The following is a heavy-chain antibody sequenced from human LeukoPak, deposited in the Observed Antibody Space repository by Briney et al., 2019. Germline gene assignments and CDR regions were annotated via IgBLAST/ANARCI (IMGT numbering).Heavy chain of an antibody. CDR2: INHSGST. CDR3: ARDQRWFDP. J-gene: IGHJ5*02. CDR1: GGSFSGYY. Sequence: SETLSLTCAVYGGSFSGYYWSWIRQPPGKGLEWIGEINHSGSTNYNPSLKSRVTISVDTSKNQFSLKLSSVTAADTAVYYCARDQRWFDPWGQGTLVTVSS. V-gene: IGHV4-34*01.